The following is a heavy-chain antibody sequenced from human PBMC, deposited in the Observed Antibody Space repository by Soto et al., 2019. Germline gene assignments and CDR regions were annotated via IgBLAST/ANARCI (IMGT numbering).Heavy chain of an antibody. CDR3: ASCSSSSDYYYYMDV. V-gene: IGHV1-18*01. J-gene: IGHJ6*03. D-gene: IGHD6-6*01. CDR1: GYTFTSYG. Sequence: QVQLVQSGAEVKKPGASVKVSCKASGYTFTSYGISWVRQAPGQGLEWMGWISAYNGNTNYAQKLQGRVTMTTDTSTSTAYMELRGLRSDDTAVYYSASCSSSSDYYYYMDVWGKGTTVTVSS. CDR2: ISAYNGNT.